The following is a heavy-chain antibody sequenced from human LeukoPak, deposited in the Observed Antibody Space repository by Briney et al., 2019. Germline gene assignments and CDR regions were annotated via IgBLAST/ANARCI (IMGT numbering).Heavy chain of an antibody. V-gene: IGHV3-11*06. J-gene: IGHJ2*01. Sequence: PGGSLRLSCAASGFTFSDYYMSWTRQAPGKGLEWVSYISSSSSYTNYADSVKGRFTISRDNAKNSLYLQMNSLRAEDTAVYYCARVPKRTMIVVVVAWYFDLWGRGTLVTVSS. CDR1: GFTFSDYY. D-gene: IGHD3-22*01. CDR2: ISSSSSYT. CDR3: ARVPKRTMIVVVVAWYFDL.